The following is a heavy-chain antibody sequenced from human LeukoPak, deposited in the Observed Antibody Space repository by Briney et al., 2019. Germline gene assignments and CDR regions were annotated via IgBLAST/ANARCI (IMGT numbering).Heavy chain of an antibody. J-gene: IGHJ5*02. CDR3: VSSGYYYNWFDP. Sequence: WIGSIYHSGTAYYNPSLKSRVTISVDTSKNQFSLKLSSVTAADTAVYYCVSSGYYYNWFDPWGQGTLVTVSS. D-gene: IGHD3-22*01. V-gene: IGHV4-38-2*01. CDR2: IYHSGTA.